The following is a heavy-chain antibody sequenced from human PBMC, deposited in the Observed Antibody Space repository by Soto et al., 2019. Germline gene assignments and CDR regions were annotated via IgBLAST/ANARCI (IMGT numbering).Heavy chain of an antibody. CDR3: ARGVQGFVDHKPDYYYYYMDV. CDR1: GGSFSGYY. CDR2: INHSGST. Sequence: PSETLSLTCAVYGGSFSGYYWSWIRQPPGKGLEWIGEINHSGSTNYNPSLKSRVTISVDTSKNQFSLKLSSVTAADTAVYYCARGVQGFVDHKPDYYYYYMDVWGKGTTVTVSS. D-gene: IGHD3-10*01. J-gene: IGHJ6*03. V-gene: IGHV4-34*01.